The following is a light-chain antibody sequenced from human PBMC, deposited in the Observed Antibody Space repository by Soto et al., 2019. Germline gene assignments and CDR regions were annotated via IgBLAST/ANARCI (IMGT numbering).Light chain of an antibody. CDR1: QSISRW. Sequence: DIQMTQCPSTRAASVGDRGTSTSRASQSISRWLAWHQQKPEKAPKFLMSHATTFETGVPPRFSASGSGTEFTPTISNLQPDAFATYSSQQYDSILGTLGPGTKVDLK. CDR2: HAT. J-gene: IGKJ3*01. CDR3: QQYDSILGT. V-gene: IGKV1-5*01.